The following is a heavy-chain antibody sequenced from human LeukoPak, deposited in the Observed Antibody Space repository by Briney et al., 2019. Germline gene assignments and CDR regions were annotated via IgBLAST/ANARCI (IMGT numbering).Heavy chain of an antibody. CDR1: GFTFTYYA. J-gene: IGHJ4*02. CDR3: ARYYYDSSGYYRGDY. CDR2: VSNDGSNK. Sequence: GGSLRLSCAASGFTFTYYAMHWVRQAPGKGLEWVSVVSNDGSNKYYADSVKGRFTISRDNAKNSLYLQMNSLRAEDTAVYYCARYYYDSSGYYRGDYWGQGTLVTVSS. D-gene: IGHD3-22*01. V-gene: IGHV3-30-3*01.